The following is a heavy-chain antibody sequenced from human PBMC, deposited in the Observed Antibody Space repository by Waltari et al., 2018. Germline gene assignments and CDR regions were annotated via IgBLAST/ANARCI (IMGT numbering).Heavy chain of an antibody. D-gene: IGHD3-22*01. V-gene: IGHV4-34*01. CDR2: INHSGST. CDR3: ATLSKYYYDSSGYRLRTFDY. CDR1: GGSFSGYY. Sequence: QVQLQQWGAGLLKPSETLSLTRAVYGGSFSGYYWSWIRQPPGKGLEWIGEINHSGSTNYNPSLKSRVTISVDTSKNQFSLKLSSVTAADTAVYYCATLSKYYYDSSGYRLRTFDYWGQGTLVTVSS. J-gene: IGHJ4*02.